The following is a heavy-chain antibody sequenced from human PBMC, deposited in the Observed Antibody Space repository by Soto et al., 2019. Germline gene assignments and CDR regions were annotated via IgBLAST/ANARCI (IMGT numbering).Heavy chain of an antibody. Sequence: SVKVSCKASGGTFSSYAISWVRQAPGQGLEWMGGIIPIFGTANYAQKFQGRVTITADESTSTAYMELSSLRSEDTAVYYCARDGQQLAHYGMDVWGQGSTVTVSS. J-gene: IGHJ6*02. CDR2: IIPIFGTA. CDR3: ARDGQQLAHYGMDV. V-gene: IGHV1-69*13. D-gene: IGHD6-13*01. CDR1: GGTFSSYA.